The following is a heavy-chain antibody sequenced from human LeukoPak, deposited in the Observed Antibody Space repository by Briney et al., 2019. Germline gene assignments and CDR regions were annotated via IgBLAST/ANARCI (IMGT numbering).Heavy chain of an antibody. D-gene: IGHD3-22*01. Sequence: SETLSLTCTVSGGSISSCYWSWIRQPPGKGLEWIGYIYYSGSTNYNPSLKSRVTISVDTSKNQFSLKLSSVTAADTAVYYCARDRGMYYYDSSGSNAFDIWGQGTMVTVSS. CDR2: IYYSGST. J-gene: IGHJ3*02. CDR1: GGSISSCY. V-gene: IGHV4-59*01. CDR3: ARDRGMYYYDSSGSNAFDI.